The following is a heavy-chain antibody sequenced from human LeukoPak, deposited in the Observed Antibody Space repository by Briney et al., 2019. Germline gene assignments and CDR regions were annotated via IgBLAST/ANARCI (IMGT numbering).Heavy chain of an antibody. D-gene: IGHD3-16*02. CDR1: GFTFSSYS. CDR3: ARVWGSYRHTRGFDY. Sequence: GGSLRLSCVASGFTFSSYSMNWVRQAPGKGLEWVSYISSSSSTIYYADSVKGRFTISRDNAKNSLYLQMNSLRDEDTAVYYCARVWGSYRHTRGFDYWGQGTLVTVSS. J-gene: IGHJ4*02. CDR2: ISSSSSTI. V-gene: IGHV3-48*02.